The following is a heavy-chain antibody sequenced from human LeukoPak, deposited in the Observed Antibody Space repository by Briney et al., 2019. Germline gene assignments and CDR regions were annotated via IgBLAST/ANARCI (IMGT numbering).Heavy chain of an antibody. CDR2: INQDGSQN. Sequence: AGGSLRLSCAASGFTFSSYQMSWVRQAPGKGLEWVANINQDGSQNDYVDSVKGRFTISRDNAEYSLYLQMNSLRGEDTAIYYCARVGGAGWLRFPNWFDPWGQGTLVTVSS. V-gene: IGHV3-7*01. CDR3: ARVGGAGWLRFPNWFDP. D-gene: IGHD5-12*01. J-gene: IGHJ5*02. CDR1: GFTFSSYQ.